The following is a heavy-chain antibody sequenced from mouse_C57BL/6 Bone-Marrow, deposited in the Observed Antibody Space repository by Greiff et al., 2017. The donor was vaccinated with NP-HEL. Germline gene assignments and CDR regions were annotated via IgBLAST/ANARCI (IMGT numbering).Heavy chain of an antibody. J-gene: IGHJ3*01. CDR1: GYAFTNYL. CDR2: INPGSGGT. Sequence: QVQLKESGAELVRPGTSVKVSCKASGYAFTNYLIEWVKQRPGQGLEWIGVINPGSGGTNYNEKFKGKATLTADKSSSTAYMQLSSLTSEDSAVYFCAREGNPWFAYWGQGTLVTVSA. D-gene: IGHD2-1*01. CDR3: AREGNPWFAY. V-gene: IGHV1-54*01.